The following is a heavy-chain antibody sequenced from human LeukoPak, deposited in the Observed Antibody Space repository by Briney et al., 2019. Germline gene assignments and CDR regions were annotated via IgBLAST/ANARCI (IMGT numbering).Heavy chain of an antibody. Sequence: ASVKVSCKASGYTFTSYAMNWVRQAPGQGLEWMGWINTNTGNPTYAQGFTGRFVFSLDTPVSTAYLQISSLKAEDTAVYYCARAYCSGGSCYHYYFDYWGQGTLVTVSS. D-gene: IGHD2-15*01. V-gene: IGHV7-4-1*02. CDR3: ARAYCSGGSCYHYYFDY. J-gene: IGHJ4*02. CDR2: INTNTGNP. CDR1: GYTFTSYA.